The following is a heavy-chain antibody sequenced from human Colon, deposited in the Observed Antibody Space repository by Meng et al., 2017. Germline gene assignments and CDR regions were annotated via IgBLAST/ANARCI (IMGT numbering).Heavy chain of an antibody. CDR1: CDSISSGNHY. D-gene: IGHD3-22*01. V-gene: IGHV4-31*03. Sequence: VQLQRSGPVLVQPSQTLSLTCTCSCDSISSGNHYWSWSRQHPGKGLEWIGYFYFSGNTYYNPSLKSRVTISVDTSKNQFSLNLRSVTAADTAVYYCARYYYDSSGVTYFDPWGQGTLVTVSS. J-gene: IGHJ5*02. CDR2: FYFSGNT. CDR3: ARYYYDSSGVTYFDP.